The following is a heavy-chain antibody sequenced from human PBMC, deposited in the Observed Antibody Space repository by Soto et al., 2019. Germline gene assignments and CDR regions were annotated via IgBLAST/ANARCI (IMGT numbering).Heavy chain of an antibody. CDR3: ARDNYYDSSGYDY. Sequence: SETLSLTCTVSGGSISSGCYYWSWIRQHPGKGLEWIGYIYYSGSTYYNPSLKSRVTISVDTSKNKFSLKLSSVTAADTAVYYCARDNYYDSSGYDYWGQGTLVTVSP. CDR1: GGSISSGCYY. D-gene: IGHD3-22*01. CDR2: IYYSGST. V-gene: IGHV4-31*03. J-gene: IGHJ4*02.